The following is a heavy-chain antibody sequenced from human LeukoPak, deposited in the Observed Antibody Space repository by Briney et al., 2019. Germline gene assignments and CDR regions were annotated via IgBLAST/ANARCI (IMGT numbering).Heavy chain of an antibody. D-gene: IGHD3-10*01. CDR2: ISSSSSYI. Sequence: PGGSLRLSCAASGFTFSSYSMNWVRQAPGKGLEWVSSISSSSSYIYYADSVKGRFTISRDNAKNSLYLQMNSLRAEDTAVYYCAREVVWFGSYYFDYWGQGTLVTVSS. CDR1: GFTFSSYS. CDR3: AREVVWFGSYYFDY. V-gene: IGHV3-21*04. J-gene: IGHJ4*02.